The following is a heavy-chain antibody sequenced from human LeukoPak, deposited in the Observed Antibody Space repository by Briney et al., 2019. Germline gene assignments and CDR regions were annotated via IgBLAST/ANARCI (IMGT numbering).Heavy chain of an antibody. CDR3: ASSGTWYSSSWFDY. CDR1: GFTFSSYA. Sequence: PGGSLRLSCAASGFTFSSYAMHWVRQAPGKGLEWVAVISYDGSNKYYADSVKGRFTISRDNSKNTLYLQMNSLRAEDTAVYYCASSGTWYSSSWFDYWGQGTLVTVSS. J-gene: IGHJ4*02. D-gene: IGHD6-13*01. V-gene: IGHV3-30*04. CDR2: ISYDGSNK.